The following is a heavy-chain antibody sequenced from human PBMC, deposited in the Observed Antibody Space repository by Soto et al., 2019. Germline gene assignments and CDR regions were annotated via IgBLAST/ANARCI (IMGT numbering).Heavy chain of an antibody. CDR2: ISSSSSTI. V-gene: IGHV3-48*02. J-gene: IGHJ6*02. CDR3: ARDGAYYYDSSGYYYYYYGMDV. Sequence: GESLRLSCAASGFTFSSYSMNWVRQAPGKGLEWVSYISSSSSTIYYADSVKGRFTISRDNAKNSLYLQMNSLRDEDTAVYYCARDGAYYYDSSGYYYYYYGMDVWGQGTTVTVSS. D-gene: IGHD3-22*01. CDR1: GFTFSSYS.